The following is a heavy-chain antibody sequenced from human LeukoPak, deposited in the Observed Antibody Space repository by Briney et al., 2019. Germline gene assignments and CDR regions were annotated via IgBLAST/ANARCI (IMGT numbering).Heavy chain of an antibody. J-gene: IGHJ5*02. CDR2: INPNTGGT. CDR1: VYTFTDYY. CDR3: GREPQSPGYSSAMVA. D-gene: IGHD6-13*01. Sequence: GASVKVSCKASVYTFTDYYMHWVRKAPGQGLEWMGWINPNTGGTMYAQEFQGRVTMTRDTSITTAYMELSRLTSDDTAVYYCGREPQSPGYSSAMVAWGQGALVTVSS. V-gene: IGHV1-2*02.